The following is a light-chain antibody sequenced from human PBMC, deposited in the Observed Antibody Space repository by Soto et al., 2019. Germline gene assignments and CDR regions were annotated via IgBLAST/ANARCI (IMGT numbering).Light chain of an antibody. CDR3: KKYNSAPNT. V-gene: IGKV1-27*01. Sequence: DVQMTQSPSSLSASVGDRVTITCRASRDISSSLAWYQQKPGKVPKLLIYAASTLHAGVQSRFSGSGSGTFFTRTINSLQPEDVATYYCKKYNSAPNTFGRGTRLEIK. CDR1: RDISSS. CDR2: AAS. J-gene: IGKJ2*01.